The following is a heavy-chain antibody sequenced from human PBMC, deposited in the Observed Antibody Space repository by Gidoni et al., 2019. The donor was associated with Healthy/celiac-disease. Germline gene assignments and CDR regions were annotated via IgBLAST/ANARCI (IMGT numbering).Heavy chain of an antibody. J-gene: IGHJ4*02. D-gene: IGHD3-3*01. V-gene: IGHV3-30-3*01. Sequence: QVQLVASGGGVVQPGRSRRLSWAASGFTFSSYAMHWVRQAPGKGLEWVAVISYDGSNKYYADSVKGRFTISRDNSKNTLYLQMNSLRAEATAVYYCARNYWSGYLDYWGQGTLVTVSS. CDR3: ARNYWSGYLDY. CDR2: ISYDGSNK. CDR1: GFTFSSYA.